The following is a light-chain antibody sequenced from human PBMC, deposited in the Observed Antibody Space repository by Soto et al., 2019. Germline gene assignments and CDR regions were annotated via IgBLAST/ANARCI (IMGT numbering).Light chain of an antibody. V-gene: IGKV3-20*01. J-gene: IGKJ5*01. CDR1: QRVTSGY. CDR3: QQYSSSPSIT. Sequence: EIVLTQSPGSLSLSPGERATLCCRAGQRVTSGYLAWYQQKPGQAPRLLIYGASTRATGIPDRFSGSGSGTDFTLTISRLEPEDFAVYYCQQYSSSPSITFGQGTRLEIK. CDR2: GAS.